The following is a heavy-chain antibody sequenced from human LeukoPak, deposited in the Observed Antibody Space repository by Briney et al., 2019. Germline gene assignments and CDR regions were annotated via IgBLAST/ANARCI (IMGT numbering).Heavy chain of an antibody. Sequence: PGGSLRLSCAASGFSFNKYGMHWVRQAPGKGLEWVAFIRNDGSRKYYRESVKGRFTISRDNAKDTVHLQMNSLREDETAVYYCAKDVLVVGGEDYHYGMDVWGQGTTVIVSS. D-gene: IGHD1-26*01. CDR3: AKDVLVVGGEDYHYGMDV. CDR2: IRNDGSRK. CDR1: GFSFNKYG. J-gene: IGHJ6*02. V-gene: IGHV3-30*02.